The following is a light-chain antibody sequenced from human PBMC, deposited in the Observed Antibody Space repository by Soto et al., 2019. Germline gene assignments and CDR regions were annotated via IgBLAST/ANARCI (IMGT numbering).Light chain of an antibody. J-gene: IGLJ3*02. Sequence: QSVLTQSPSASGTPGQRVTVSCSGSSSNIGSNYVYWYQHLPGTAPKLLIYRNNQWPSGVPDRFSGSKSGTSASLAISGLRSEDEADYYCATWDDSLSAGVFGGGTKLTVL. CDR3: ATWDDSLSAGV. CDR2: RNN. CDR1: SSNIGSNY. V-gene: IGLV1-47*01.